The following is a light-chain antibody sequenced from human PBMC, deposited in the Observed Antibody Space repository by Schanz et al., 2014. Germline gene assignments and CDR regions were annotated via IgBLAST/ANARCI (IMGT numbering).Light chain of an antibody. CDR1: NSNVGSNT. J-gene: IGLJ2*01. V-gene: IGLV1-44*01. Sequence: SVLTQPPSASGTPGQRVTISCSGSNSNVGSNTVNWYQQFPGTAPKLLIYSDDQRPSGVPDRFSGSKSGTSASLAISGLQSEDEAAYYCAAWDDTLIGVLFGGGTKLTVL. CDR3: AAWDDTLIGVL. CDR2: SDD.